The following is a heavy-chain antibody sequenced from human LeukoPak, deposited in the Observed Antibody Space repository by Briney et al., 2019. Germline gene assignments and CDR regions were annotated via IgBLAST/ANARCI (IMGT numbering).Heavy chain of an antibody. CDR2: ISSTGNTV. CDR3: PKETPQMDV. CDR1: GFTFSSYE. V-gene: IGHV3-48*03. Sequence: GGSLRLSCAASGFTFSSYEMNWVRQAPGQGLEWVAYISSTGNTVHYAGSVKGRFTISRDNAKNSLYLQMNRLRAEDTAVYYCPKETPQMDVWGKGTTATVSS. D-gene: IGHD2-15*01. J-gene: IGHJ6*04.